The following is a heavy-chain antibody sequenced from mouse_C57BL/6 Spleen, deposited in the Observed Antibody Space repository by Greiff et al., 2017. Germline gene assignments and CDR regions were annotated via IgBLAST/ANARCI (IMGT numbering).Heavy chain of an antibody. CDR2: ISSGGDYI. CDR3: TRDRGGYFDY. J-gene: IGHJ2*01. D-gene: IGHD2-14*01. V-gene: IGHV5-9-1*02. CDR1: GFTFRSYA. Sequence: EVQLQESGEGLVKPGGSLKLSCAASGFTFRSYAMSWVRQTPEKRLEWVAYISSGGDYIYYADTVKGRFTISRDNARNTLYLQMSSLKSEDTAMYYCTRDRGGYFDYWGQGTTLTVSS.